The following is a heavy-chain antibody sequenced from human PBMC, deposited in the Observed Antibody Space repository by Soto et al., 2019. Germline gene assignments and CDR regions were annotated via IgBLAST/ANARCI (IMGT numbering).Heavy chain of an antibody. D-gene: IGHD1-26*01. CDR3: ASERSAQYFDF. J-gene: IGHJ4*02. CDR1: GGTFSSHG. V-gene: IGHV1-69*06. Sequence: QVQLVQSGTVVQRRGSSVKVSCQASGGTFSSHGMAWVRQAPGQGLEWMGGIIPTFGTPTYAPKFQGRVTNTADKSTNTAYMELSSLRSEDTGVYYCASERSAQYFDFWGQGTLITVSS. CDR2: IIPTFGTP.